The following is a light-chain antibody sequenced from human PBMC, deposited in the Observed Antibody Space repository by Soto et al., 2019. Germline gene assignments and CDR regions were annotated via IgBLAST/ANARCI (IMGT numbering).Light chain of an antibody. Sequence: EIVMTQSPATLSVSPGERATLSCRASQSVSSNLAWYQQKPGQAPRLLIYGASTRASGITARFSGSGSGTEFTLTISRLQAEDFAAYDRQQYHNWPPRGTFGRGTKVEIK. J-gene: IGKJ1*01. CDR3: QQYHNWPPRGT. CDR2: GAS. V-gene: IGKV3-15*01. CDR1: QSVSSN.